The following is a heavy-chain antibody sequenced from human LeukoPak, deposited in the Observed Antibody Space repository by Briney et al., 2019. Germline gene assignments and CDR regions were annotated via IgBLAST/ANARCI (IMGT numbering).Heavy chain of an antibody. D-gene: IGHD3-22*01. CDR2: IRYDGSNK. J-gene: IGHJ3*02. Sequence: GGSLRLSCAASGFTFSSYGMHWVRQAPGKGLEWVAFIRYDGSNKYYADSVKGRFTISRDNSKNTLYLQMNSLRAEDTAVYYCAKDSDYYDSSGYAFDIWGQGTMVTVSS. CDR3: AKDSDYYDSSGYAFDI. CDR1: GFTFSSYG. V-gene: IGHV3-30*02.